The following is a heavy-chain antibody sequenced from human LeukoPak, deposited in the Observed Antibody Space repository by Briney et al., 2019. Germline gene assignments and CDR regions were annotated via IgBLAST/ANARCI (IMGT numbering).Heavy chain of an antibody. D-gene: IGHD1-14*01. J-gene: IGHJ5*02. V-gene: IGHV3-21*01. CDR3: ARVSEYNWFDP. CDR2: ISSSSRYI. CDR1: GFTFSSYS. Sequence: GGSLRLPCAASGFTFSSYSMNWVRQAPGKGLEWVSSISSSSRYIYYADSVKGRFTISRDNAKNSLYLQMNSLRAEDTAVYYCARVSEYNWFDPWGQGTLVTVSS.